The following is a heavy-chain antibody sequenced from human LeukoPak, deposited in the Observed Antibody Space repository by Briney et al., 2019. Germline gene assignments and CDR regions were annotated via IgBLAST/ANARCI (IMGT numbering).Heavy chain of an antibody. CDR3: GKRELWHGSGEDA. CDR2: ISGSGDRT. Sequence: PGGSLRLSCAASGFTFNNYAMSWFRLTPGKGLEWVSAISGSGDRTYYAESVKGRFSISRDNSKNTLYLQMHSLRAEDTAVYYCGKRELWHGSGEDAWGQGTTVTVSS. J-gene: IGHJ6*02. V-gene: IGHV3-23*01. D-gene: IGHD3-10*01. CDR1: GFTFNNYA.